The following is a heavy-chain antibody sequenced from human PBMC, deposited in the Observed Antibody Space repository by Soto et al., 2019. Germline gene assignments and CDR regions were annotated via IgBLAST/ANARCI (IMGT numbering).Heavy chain of an antibody. CDR1: GFTFSLYT. Sequence: EVQLVESGGGLVKPGGSLRLSCVASGFTFSLYTMNWVRQAPGKGLEWLSSIDSSSTSIYYADSMRGRFTISSDNAKNSLYLEMYSLEVEDTAVYYCASARAVTTSPDLLWGQGTLVTVSS. CDR3: ASARAVTTSPDLL. CDR2: IDSSSTSI. D-gene: IGHD4-17*01. V-gene: IGHV3-21*02. J-gene: IGHJ4*02.